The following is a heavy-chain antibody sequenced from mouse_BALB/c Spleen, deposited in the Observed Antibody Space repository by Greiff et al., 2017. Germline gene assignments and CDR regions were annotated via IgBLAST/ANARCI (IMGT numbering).Heavy chain of an antibody. CDR2: ISSGGST. Sequence: EVKVEESGGGLVKPGGSLKLSCAASGFTFSSYAMSWVRQTPEKRLEWVASISSGGSTYYPDSVKGRFTISRDNARNILYLQMSSLRSEDTAMYYCARDGSSLYWYFDVWGAGTTVTVSS. CDR3: ARDGSSLYWYFDV. CDR1: GFTFSSYA. V-gene: IGHV5-6-5*01. J-gene: IGHJ1*01. D-gene: IGHD1-1*01.